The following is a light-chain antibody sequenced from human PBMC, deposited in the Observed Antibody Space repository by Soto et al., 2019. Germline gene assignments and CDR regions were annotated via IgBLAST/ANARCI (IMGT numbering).Light chain of an antibody. V-gene: IGKV2-28*01. CDR2: LGS. J-gene: IGKJ3*01. CDR1: QSLLDDTGYNY. CDR3: MQALQTAFT. Sequence: DIVMTQSPLSLPVTPGEPASISCRSSQSLLDDTGYNYLDWYLQKPGQSPQLLIYLGSNRASGVPDMFSGSGSGTDFTLKISRVEAEDVGFYYCMQALQTAFTFGPGTKVDIK.